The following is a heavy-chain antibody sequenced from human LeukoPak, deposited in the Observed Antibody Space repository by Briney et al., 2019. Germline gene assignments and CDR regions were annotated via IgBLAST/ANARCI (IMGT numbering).Heavy chain of an antibody. J-gene: IGHJ4*02. CDR3: AREPGSRSSYESSGYYFDDY. D-gene: IGHD3-22*01. CDR2: ISSSGSNI. Sequence: GGSLRLSCAASGFTFSSYEMHWVRQAPGKGLEWVSYISSSGSNIYYADSVKGRFTISRDNAKNSLYLQMNSLRAEDTAVYYCAREPGSRSSYESSGYYFDDYWGQETLVTVSS. V-gene: IGHV3-48*03. CDR1: GFTFSSYE.